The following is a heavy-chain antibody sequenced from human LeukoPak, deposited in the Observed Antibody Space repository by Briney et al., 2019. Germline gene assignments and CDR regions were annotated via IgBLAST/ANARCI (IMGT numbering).Heavy chain of an antibody. Sequence: GESLKISCKASGYSFTNFWIGWVRQTPGKGLEWIGSMYPGNSDTRYSPSFQGHVTISADSSSTTAYLQWSSLKASDTAMFYCARTVGGDYFDCWGQGTLVTVSS. V-gene: IGHV5-51*01. CDR2: MYPGNSDT. CDR1: GYSFTNFW. J-gene: IGHJ4*02. D-gene: IGHD3-16*01. CDR3: ARTVGGDYFDC.